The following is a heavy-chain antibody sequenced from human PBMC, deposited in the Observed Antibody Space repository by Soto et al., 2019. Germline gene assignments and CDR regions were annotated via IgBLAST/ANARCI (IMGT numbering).Heavy chain of an antibody. V-gene: IGHV4-59*01. J-gene: IGHJ5*02. CDR1: GRSISSYY. Sequence: PSETLSLTCTVSGRSISSYYWSWIRQPPGKGLEWIGYIYYSGSTNYNPSLKSRVTISVDTSKNQFSLKLSSVTAADTAVYYCARGGGEQLVHGFFFEVKNWFDPWGQGTLVTVSS. CDR2: IYYSGST. D-gene: IGHD6-6*01. CDR3: ARGGGEQLVHGFFFEVKNWFDP.